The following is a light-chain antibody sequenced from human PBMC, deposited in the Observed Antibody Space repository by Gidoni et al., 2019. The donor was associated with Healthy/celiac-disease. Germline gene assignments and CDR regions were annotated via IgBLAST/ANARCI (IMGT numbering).Light chain of an antibody. Sequence: SYDLTQPPTVSVSPGQTASITRSGDKLGDKYACWYQQKPDQSPVLVVYQDSRRPSGVPGRFSGSNSGNTATLTISGTQAMDEADYYCQAWDSSTVVFGGGTKLTVL. V-gene: IGLV3-1*01. CDR2: QDS. CDR3: QAWDSSTVV. CDR1: KLGDKY. J-gene: IGLJ2*01.